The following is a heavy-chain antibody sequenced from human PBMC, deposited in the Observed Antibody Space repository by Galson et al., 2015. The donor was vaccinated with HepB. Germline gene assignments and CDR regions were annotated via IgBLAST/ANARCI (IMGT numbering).Heavy chain of an antibody. Sequence: SVTVSCKASGSTFTAYYMHWVRQAPGQGLEWMGRINPNSGGTNYAQKFQGRVTMTRDTSISTAYMELSRLRSDDTAVYYCARGTRSSSWLTPFDYWGQGTLVTVSS. CDR1: GSTFTAYY. CDR2: INPNSGGT. D-gene: IGHD6-13*01. V-gene: IGHV1-2*06. CDR3: ARGTRSSSWLTPFDY. J-gene: IGHJ4*02.